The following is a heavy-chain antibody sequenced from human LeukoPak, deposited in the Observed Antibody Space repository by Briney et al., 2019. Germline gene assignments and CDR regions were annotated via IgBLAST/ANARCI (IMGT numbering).Heavy chain of an antibody. V-gene: IGHV4-34*01. Sequence: SETLSXXCXVXXXSFSGYYWSWIRQPPGKGLEWIGEINHSGSTNYNPSLKSRVTISVDTSKSQFSLKLSSVTAADTAVYCCARGFEGSGSLKYSHLGFDPWGQGTLVTVSS. J-gene: IGHJ5*02. CDR2: INHSGST. CDR3: ARGFEGSGSLKYSHLGFDP. CDR1: XXSFSGYY. D-gene: IGHD3-10*01.